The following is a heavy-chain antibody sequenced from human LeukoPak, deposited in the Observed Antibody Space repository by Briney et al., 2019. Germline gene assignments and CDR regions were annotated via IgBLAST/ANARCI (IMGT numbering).Heavy chain of an antibody. J-gene: IGHJ4*02. CDR2: ISGSGGGT. D-gene: IGHD4-17*01. Sequence: GSLRLSCAASGFTFSSYAMSWVRQAPGKGLEWVSSISGSGGGTYYADSVRGRFTISRDNSKNTLDLQMKSLRAEDTAVYYCAKVTTKYFDHWGQGTLVTVSS. CDR3: AKVTTKYFDH. V-gene: IGHV3-23*01. CDR1: GFTFSSYA.